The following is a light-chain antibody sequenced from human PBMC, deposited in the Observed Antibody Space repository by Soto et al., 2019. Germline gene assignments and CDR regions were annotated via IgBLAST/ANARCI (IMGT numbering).Light chain of an antibody. CDR2: GAS. CDR3: QQYNSWPPLT. J-gene: IGKJ4*01. CDR1: QSFSNN. V-gene: IGKV3-15*01. Sequence: EIVMTQSPATLSVSPGERATLSCRASQSFSNNLAGYQQKPGQAPRLLIYGASTRATAIPARFSGSGSGTEFTLTISSLQSEDFAVYYCQQYNSWPPLTFGGGTKVEIK.